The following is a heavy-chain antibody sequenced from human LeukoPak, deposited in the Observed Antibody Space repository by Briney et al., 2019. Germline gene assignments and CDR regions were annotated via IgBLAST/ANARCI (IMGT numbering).Heavy chain of an antibody. CDR1: GFTVSSNY. CDR3: ARDRSSPSGYSGYDYYFDY. Sequence: GGSLRLSCAASGFTVSSNYMSWVRQAPGKGLEWVSVIYSGGSTYYADSVKGRFTISRDNSKNTLYLQMNSLRAEDTAVYYCARDRSSPSGYSGYDYYFDYWGQGTLVTVSS. V-gene: IGHV3-53*01. CDR2: IYSGGST. D-gene: IGHD5-12*01. J-gene: IGHJ4*02.